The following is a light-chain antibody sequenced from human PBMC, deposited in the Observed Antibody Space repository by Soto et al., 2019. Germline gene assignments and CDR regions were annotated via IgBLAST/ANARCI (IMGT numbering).Light chain of an antibody. Sequence: QSVLTQPASVSGSPGQSITISCTGTSSYVGGYDYVSWYQQHPGKAPKLMIYEVTNRPSGVSDRFSGSKSGNTASLSISGLQAEDEADYFCSSYTTTSTLVFGTGTRSPS. J-gene: IGLJ1*01. V-gene: IGLV2-14*01. CDR2: EVT. CDR1: SSYVGGYDY. CDR3: SSYTTTSTLV.